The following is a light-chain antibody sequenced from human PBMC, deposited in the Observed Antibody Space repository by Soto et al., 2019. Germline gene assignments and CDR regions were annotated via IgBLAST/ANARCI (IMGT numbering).Light chain of an antibody. J-gene: IGLJ1*01. Sequence: QSVLTQPASVSGSPGQSITISCTGTSNDVGGYDLVSWYQQHPGKAPKLIIYEANKRPSEVSIRFSGSKSGNTASLTISGLQTEDEAGYYCCSFAVSATYVFGTGTKVTVL. V-gene: IGLV2-23*01. CDR2: EAN. CDR1: SNDVGGYDL. CDR3: CSFAVSATYV.